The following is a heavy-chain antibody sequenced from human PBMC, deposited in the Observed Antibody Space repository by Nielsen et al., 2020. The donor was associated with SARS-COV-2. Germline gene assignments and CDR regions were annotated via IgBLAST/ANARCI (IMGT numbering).Heavy chain of an antibody. J-gene: IGHJ6*03. CDR2: VYHSGAT. CDR1: GGSVNTHAW. CDR3: AREGDCNQGICYIRGIDV. Sequence: SETLSLTCAVFGGSVNTHAWWSWVRQAPGKGLEWIGEVYHSGATNYNPSLRSRVTLSEDRSNNQISLTLKSVTAADTAVYYCAREGDCNQGICYIRGIDVWGKGIPVTVS. V-gene: IGHV4-4*02. D-gene: IGHD2-8*01.